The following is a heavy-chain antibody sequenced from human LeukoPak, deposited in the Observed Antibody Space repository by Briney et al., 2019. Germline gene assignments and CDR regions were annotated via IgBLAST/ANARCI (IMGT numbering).Heavy chain of an antibody. CDR2: INPNSGGT. J-gene: IGHJ5*02. Sequence: GASVKVSCKASGYTFTGYYMHWVRQALGQGLEWMGWINPNSGGTNYAQKFQGRVTMTRDTSISTAYMELSRLRSDDTAVYYCARSSGELRYFDWLFNWFDPWGQGTLVTVSS. D-gene: IGHD3-9*01. V-gene: IGHV1-2*02. CDR1: GYTFTGYY. CDR3: ARSSGELRYFDWLFNWFDP.